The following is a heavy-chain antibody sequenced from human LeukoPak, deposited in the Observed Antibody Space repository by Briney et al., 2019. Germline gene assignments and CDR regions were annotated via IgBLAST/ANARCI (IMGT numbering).Heavy chain of an antibody. J-gene: IGHJ2*01. Sequence: SQTLSLTCALSGDSVSSNSAAWSWIRQSPSRGLEWLGRTYYRSKWYNGYAVSVKSRITINPDTSKNQFSLQLKFVTPEDTAVYYCARDYCSSTSCHWYFDLWGRGTLVTVSS. V-gene: IGHV6-1*01. CDR1: GDSVSSNSAA. CDR2: TYYRSKWYN. CDR3: ARDYCSSTSCHWYFDL. D-gene: IGHD2-2*01.